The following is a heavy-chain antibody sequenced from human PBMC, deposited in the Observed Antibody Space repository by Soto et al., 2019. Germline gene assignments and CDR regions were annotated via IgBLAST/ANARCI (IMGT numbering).Heavy chain of an antibody. D-gene: IGHD3-16*01. Sequence: LRLSCAASGFNFSYYCMHWVRQAPGKGLEWVAVVSDDGSKKFYADSVEGRFTIHRDNSKKTVSLQMDSLRAEDTGLYYCARLTGVFRLVLDYWGQGTQVTVSS. CDR2: VSDDGSKK. CDR3: ARLTGVFRLVLDY. CDR1: GFNFSYYC. J-gene: IGHJ4*02. V-gene: IGHV3-30*03.